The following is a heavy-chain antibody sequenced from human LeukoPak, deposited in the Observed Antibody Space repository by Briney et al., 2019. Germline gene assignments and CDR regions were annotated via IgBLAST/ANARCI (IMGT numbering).Heavy chain of an antibody. CDR3: ARLGFQDDYNS. J-gene: IGHJ4*02. D-gene: IGHD5-24*01. Sequence: SETLSLTCTVSGGSISSSSYYWGWIRQPPGKGLEWIGSIYYSGSTYYNPSLKSRVTISVDTSKNQFSLKLSSVTAADTAVYYCARLGFQDDYNSWGQGTLVTVSS. CDR1: GGSISSSSYY. CDR2: IYYSGST. V-gene: IGHV4-39*01.